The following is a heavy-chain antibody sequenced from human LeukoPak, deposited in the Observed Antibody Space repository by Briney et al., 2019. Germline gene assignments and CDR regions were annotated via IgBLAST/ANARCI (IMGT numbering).Heavy chain of an antibody. Sequence: SETLSLTCTVSGGSISSSSYYWGWIRQPPGKGLEWIGSIYYSGSTNYTPSLKSRVTISIDTSKNQFSLKLSSVTAADTAVYYCASLNSGSYIYYYYYTDVWGKGTTVTVSS. D-gene: IGHD1-26*01. CDR2: IYYSGST. CDR1: GGSISSSSYY. CDR3: ASLNSGSYIYYYYYTDV. J-gene: IGHJ6*03. V-gene: IGHV4-39*07.